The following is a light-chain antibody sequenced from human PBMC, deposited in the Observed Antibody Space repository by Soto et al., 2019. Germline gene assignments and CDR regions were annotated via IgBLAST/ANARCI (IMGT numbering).Light chain of an antibody. CDR3: QQHGSSQT. V-gene: IGKV3-20*01. CDR1: QSVSSTY. J-gene: IGKJ4*01. CDR2: GAS. Sequence: EIVLTKSPGTLSLSPGERAALSCRASQSVSSTYLAWYQQKPGQAPRLLIYGASSRATGIPDRFSGSGSGTDFTLTISRLEPEDFAVYYWQQHGSSQTFGGGPKVEIK.